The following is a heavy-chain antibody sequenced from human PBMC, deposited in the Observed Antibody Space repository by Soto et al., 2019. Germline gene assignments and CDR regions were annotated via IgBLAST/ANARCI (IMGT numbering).Heavy chain of an antibody. CDR3: ARGWCSGGSCYRGSPYYYGMDV. Sequence: QVQLVESGGGVVQPGRSLRLSCAASGFTFSSYGMHWVRQAPGKGLEWVAVIWYDGSNKYYADSVKGRFTISRDNSKNTLYLQMNSLRAEDTAVYYCARGWCSGGSCYRGSPYYYGMDVWGQGTTVTVSS. V-gene: IGHV3-33*01. CDR2: IWYDGSNK. CDR1: GFTFSSYG. D-gene: IGHD2-15*01. J-gene: IGHJ6*02.